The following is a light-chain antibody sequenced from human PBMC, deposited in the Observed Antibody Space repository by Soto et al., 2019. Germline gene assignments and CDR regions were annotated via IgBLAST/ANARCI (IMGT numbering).Light chain of an antibody. CDR1: QEISNY. Sequence: DIQMIQSPSSLSASVGDRVTITCQASQEISNYLNWYQQKPGKAPKLLIYDASNLERGVPSRFSGRGSGTDVTFTISSLQPEDFATYYCQQYDQRPRTFGRGTKVYIK. V-gene: IGKV1-33*01. CDR3: QQYDQRPRT. CDR2: DAS. J-gene: IGKJ1*01.